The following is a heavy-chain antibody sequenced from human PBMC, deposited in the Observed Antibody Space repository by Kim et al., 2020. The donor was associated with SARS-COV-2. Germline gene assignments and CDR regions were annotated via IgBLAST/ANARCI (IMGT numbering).Heavy chain of an antibody. J-gene: IGHJ4*02. CDR2: FNKDVILK. CDR1: GFTFSSYW. Sequence: GGSLRLSCAASGFTFSSYWMSWVRQAPGKWLVWFASFNKDVILKDYLDSVMGRFTISRDNAKNSLSLLINSLRPADTAVYFCARGWMPDYWGQGTLVTVSS. CDR3: ARGWMPDY. D-gene: IGHD5-12*01. V-gene: IGHV3-7*04.